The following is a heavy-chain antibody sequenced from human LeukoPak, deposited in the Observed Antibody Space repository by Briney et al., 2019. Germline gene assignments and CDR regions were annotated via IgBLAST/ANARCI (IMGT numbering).Heavy chain of an antibody. D-gene: IGHD2-2*01. CDR1: GYTFTSYG. Sequence: ASVKVSCKASGYTFTSYGISWVRQAPGQGLEWMGWISADNGNTNYVQKFQGRVTMTTDTSTSTAYMELRSLRSDDTAVYYCARALYHTFDYWGQGTLVTVSS. J-gene: IGHJ4*02. CDR2: ISADNGNT. V-gene: IGHV1-18*01. CDR3: ARALYHTFDY.